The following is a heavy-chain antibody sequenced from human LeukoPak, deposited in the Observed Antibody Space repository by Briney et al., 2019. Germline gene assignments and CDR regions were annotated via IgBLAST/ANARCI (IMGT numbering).Heavy chain of an antibody. J-gene: IGHJ4*02. Sequence: GGSLRLSCAASGFTFSSYWMHWVRQAPGKGLVWVSRINSDGSSTSYADPVKGRFTISRDNAKNTLYLQMNSLRAEDTAVYYCARGDDYVWGSYRYLPYYFDYWGQGTLVTVSS. D-gene: IGHD3-16*02. CDR3: ARGDDYVWGSYRYLPYYFDY. CDR2: INSDGSST. V-gene: IGHV3-74*01. CDR1: GFTFSSYW.